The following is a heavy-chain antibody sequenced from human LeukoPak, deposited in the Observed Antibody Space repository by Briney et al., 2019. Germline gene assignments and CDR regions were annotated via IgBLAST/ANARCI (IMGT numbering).Heavy chain of an antibody. J-gene: IGHJ3*02. CDR1: GGSISSYY. Sequence: SETLSLTCTVSGGSISSYYWSWLRQTAGKGLEWIGRSYTSGSTNYNPSLKSRVTMSVDTSKNQFSLKLSSVTAADTAVYYCAREGYYDSSGYYEIWGQGTMVTVSS. CDR3: AREGYYDSSGYYEI. CDR2: SYTSGST. V-gene: IGHV4-4*07. D-gene: IGHD3-22*01.